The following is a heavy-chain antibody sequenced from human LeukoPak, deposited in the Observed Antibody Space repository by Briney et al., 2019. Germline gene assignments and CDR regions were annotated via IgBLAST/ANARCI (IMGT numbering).Heavy chain of an antibody. CDR1: GYTFTGYY. CDR2: INPSGGST. Sequence: ASVKVSCKASGYTFTGYYMHWVRQAPGQGLEWMGIINPSGGSTSYAQKFQGRVTMTRDTSTSTVYMELSSLRSEDTAVYYCVRSGGSYNWFDPWGQGTLVTVSS. J-gene: IGHJ5*02. V-gene: IGHV1-46*01. CDR3: VRSGGSYNWFDP. D-gene: IGHD3-10*01.